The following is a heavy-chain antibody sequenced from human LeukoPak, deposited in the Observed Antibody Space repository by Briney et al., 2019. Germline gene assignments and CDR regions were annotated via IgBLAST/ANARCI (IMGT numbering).Heavy chain of an antibody. CDR3: ARQKIVVVLAATPGAFDI. CDR1: DYSIRSGYY. J-gene: IGHJ3*02. Sequence: PSETLSLTCDVSDYSIRSGYYWGWIRQPPGKGLEWIGSLYHSGSAYYSPSLKSRVTISLDTSNNELSLRLSSVTAADTAIYYCARQKIVVVLAATPGAFDIWGQGTLVTVSS. CDR2: LYHSGSA. D-gene: IGHD2-15*01. V-gene: IGHV4-38-2*01.